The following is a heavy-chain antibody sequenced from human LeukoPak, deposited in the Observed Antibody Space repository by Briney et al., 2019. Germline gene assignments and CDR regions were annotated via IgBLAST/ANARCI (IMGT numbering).Heavy chain of an antibody. CDR3: AREVLSKDCGGDCYPPLPPRDYYYYYMDV. D-gene: IGHD2-21*02. V-gene: IGHV3-30*03. J-gene: IGHJ6*03. CDR2: ISYNGGRK. CDR1: GFTFNTYA. Sequence: GRSLRLSCVASGFTFNTYAIHWVRQAPGKGLEWVALISYNGGRKDYAESVKGRFTIDRDNSRNTVFLQMNSLRSEDTAVYYCAREVLSKDCGGDCYPPLPPRDYYYYYMDVWGKGTTVTISS.